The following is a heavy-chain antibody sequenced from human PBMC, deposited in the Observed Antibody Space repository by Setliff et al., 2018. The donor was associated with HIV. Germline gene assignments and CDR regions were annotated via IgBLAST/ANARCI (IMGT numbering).Heavy chain of an antibody. D-gene: IGHD2-2*01. CDR2: IYNSGST. CDR1: GGSISSHY. CDR3: ARDVRRNHCSSTSCYARDNWFDP. V-gene: IGHV4-59*11. J-gene: IGHJ5*02. Sequence: PSETLSLTCTVSGGSISSHYWSWIRQPPGKGLEWIGYIYNSGSTNYNPSLKSRVTISVDTSKNQFSLKLSSVTAADTAVYYCARDVRRNHCSSTSCYARDNWFDPWGQGIQVTVSS.